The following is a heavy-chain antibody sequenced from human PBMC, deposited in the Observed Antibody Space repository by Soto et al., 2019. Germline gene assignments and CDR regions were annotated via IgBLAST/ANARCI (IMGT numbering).Heavy chain of an antibody. V-gene: IGHV4-59*01. CDR3: ASSGWYLIFYY. J-gene: IGHJ4*02. D-gene: IGHD6-19*01. Sequence: PSETLSLTCTVSGGSISSYYWSWIRQPPGKGLEWIGYIYYSGSTNYNPSLKSRVTISVDTSKNQFSLKLSSVTAADTAVYYCASSGWYLIFYYWGQGTLVTVSS. CDR2: IYYSGST. CDR1: GGSISSYY.